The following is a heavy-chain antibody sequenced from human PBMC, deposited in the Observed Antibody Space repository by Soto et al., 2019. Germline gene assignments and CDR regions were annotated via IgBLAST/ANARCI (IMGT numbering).Heavy chain of an antibody. CDR1: GFTFSSYS. D-gene: IGHD2-2*01. CDR3: TRSAYMDV. Sequence: GGSLRLSCAASGFTFSSYSMNWVRQAPGKGLEWVSYISSGSSTIYYADSVKGRFTISRDNAKNSLYLQMDSLRAEDTAVYYATRSAYMDVWGKGTTVTVSS. CDR2: ISSGSSTI. V-gene: IGHV3-48*01. J-gene: IGHJ6*03.